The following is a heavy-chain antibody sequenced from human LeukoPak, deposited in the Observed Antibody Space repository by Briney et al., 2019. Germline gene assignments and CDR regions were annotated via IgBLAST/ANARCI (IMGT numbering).Heavy chain of an antibody. Sequence: PSQTLSLTCTVSGGSISSGGYYWSWIRQHPGKGLEWIGYIYTSGSTNYNPSLKSRVTISVDTSKNQFSLKLSSVTAADTAVYYCARHRGGAYFDYWGQGTLVTVSS. D-gene: IGHD2-21*01. CDR1: GGSISSGGYY. CDR3: ARHRGGAYFDY. CDR2: IYTSGST. J-gene: IGHJ4*02. V-gene: IGHV4-31*03.